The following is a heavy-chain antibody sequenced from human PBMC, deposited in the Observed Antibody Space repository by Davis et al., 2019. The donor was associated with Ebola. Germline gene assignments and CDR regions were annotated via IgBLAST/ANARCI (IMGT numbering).Heavy chain of an antibody. J-gene: IGHJ4*02. CDR2: VSHSERER. V-gene: IGHV3-30*04. CDR3: ARDRFFAFDF. CDR1: GFTFSNYA. D-gene: IGHD3/OR15-3a*01. Sequence: PGGSLRLSCAASGFTFSNYAMHWVRQAPGKGLEWVAGVSHSERERFYGDSVKGRFTISRDNAKNSVFLQMSSLRDEDSAVYYCARDRFFAFDFWSQGAHVSVSS.